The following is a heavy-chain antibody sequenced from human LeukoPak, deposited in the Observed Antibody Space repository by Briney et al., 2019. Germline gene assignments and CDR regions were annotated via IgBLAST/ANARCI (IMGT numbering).Heavy chain of an antibody. CDR2: IGIRGDT. J-gene: IGHJ4*02. V-gene: IGHV3-13*01. D-gene: IGHD5-18*01. CDR3: ARGGIQVFGIDEFDY. Sequence: GGSLRLSCAASGFTFIDYDMHWVRHVIGKGLEWVSAIGIRGDTHYSGSVKGRFTISRENAESSLYLQMNSLRAEDTAVYYCARGGIQVFGIDEFDYWGQGTLVTVSS. CDR1: GFTFIDYD.